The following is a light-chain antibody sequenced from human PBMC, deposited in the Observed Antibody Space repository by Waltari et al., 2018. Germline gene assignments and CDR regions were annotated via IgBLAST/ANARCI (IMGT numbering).Light chain of an antibody. J-gene: IGKJ4*01. V-gene: IGKV3-20*01. Sequence: EIVLTQSPGTLSLSPGERATLSCRASQSVRSNLLAWYQQQPGQAPTLLIYGASSTATGIPERFGGSGSGTDFTLTISRLEPEDYAVYYCQQYGSSPLTFGGGTKVEIK. CDR1: QSVRSNL. CDR2: GAS. CDR3: QQYGSSPLT.